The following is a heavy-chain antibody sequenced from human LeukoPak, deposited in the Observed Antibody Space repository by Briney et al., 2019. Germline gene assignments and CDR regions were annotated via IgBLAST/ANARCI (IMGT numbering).Heavy chain of an antibody. D-gene: IGHD3-10*02. CDR3: ARGFFVRENPGSWFDP. Sequence: SQTLSLTCAVSGGSISSGSYSWNWIRQPPGKGLEWIGYIYHTGNTFYNPSLKSRVTISVDRSKNQFSLRLTSVTAADTAVCYCARGFFVRENPGSWFDPWGQGTLVTVSP. V-gene: IGHV4-30-2*01. J-gene: IGHJ5*02. CDR1: GGSISSGSYS. CDR2: IYHTGNT.